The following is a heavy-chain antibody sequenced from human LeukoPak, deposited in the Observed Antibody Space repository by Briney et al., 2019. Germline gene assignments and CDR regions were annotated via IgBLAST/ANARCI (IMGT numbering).Heavy chain of an antibody. Sequence: ASVKVSCKASGYTFTSYGISWVRQAPGQGLEWMGWISAYNGNTNYAQKLQGRVTMTTDTSTSTAYMELRSLRSDDTAVYYCARGAEYCSGGSCYWDWFDPWAREPWSPSPQ. CDR1: GYTFTSYG. CDR2: ISAYNGNT. CDR3: ARGAEYCSGGSCYWDWFDP. D-gene: IGHD2-15*01. V-gene: IGHV1-18*01. J-gene: IGHJ5*02.